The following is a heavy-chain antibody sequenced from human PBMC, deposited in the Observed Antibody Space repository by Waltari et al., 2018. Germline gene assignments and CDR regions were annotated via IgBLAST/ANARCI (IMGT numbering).Heavy chain of an antibody. V-gene: IGHV4-30-4*08. CDR3: ARDLAAAGISRGFDY. CDR1: GGSISSGDYY. CDR2: IYYSGST. D-gene: IGHD6-13*01. Sequence: QVQLQESGPGLVKPSQTLSLTCTCSGGSISSGDYYWRWIRQPPGKGLEWIGYIYYSGSTYYNPSLKSRVTISVDTSKNQFSLKLSSVTAADTAVYYCARDLAAAGISRGFDYWGQGTLVTVSS. J-gene: IGHJ4*02.